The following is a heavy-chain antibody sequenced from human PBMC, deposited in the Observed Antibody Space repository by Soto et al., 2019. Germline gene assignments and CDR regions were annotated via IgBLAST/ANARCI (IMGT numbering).Heavy chain of an antibody. CDR1: GITFTTHA. CDR3: ARDAYGMDV. J-gene: IGHJ6*02. Sequence: QVPLVESGGGVVQPGRSLRLSCAASGITFTTHAMHWVRQAPGKGLDWVAVISYDGNNKYYADSVKGRFTISRDNSKNTLYLQMNSLSTEDTALYYCARDAYGMDVWGQGTTVTVSS. V-gene: IGHV3-30-3*01. CDR2: ISYDGNNK.